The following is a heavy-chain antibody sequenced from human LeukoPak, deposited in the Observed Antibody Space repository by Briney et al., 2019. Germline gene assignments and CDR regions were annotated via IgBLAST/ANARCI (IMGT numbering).Heavy chain of an antibody. CDR3: AREWDYGGNRYFDY. Sequence: SDTLSLTCHVSGGCLGSGSYYWRWIHPTAGKRLPWIGRLYTGGSTNFNPSLNSRVTISLDTSNNQFSLKLSSVTAADTAVYYCAREWDYGGNRYFDYWGQGTLVTVSS. D-gene: IGHD4-23*01. V-gene: IGHV4-61*02. J-gene: IGHJ4*02. CDR1: GGCLGSGSYY. CDR2: LYTGGST.